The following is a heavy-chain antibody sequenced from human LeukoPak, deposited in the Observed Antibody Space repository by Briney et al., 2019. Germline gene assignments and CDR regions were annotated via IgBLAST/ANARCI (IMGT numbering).Heavy chain of an antibody. V-gene: IGHV4-59*01. CDR3: ARGYSTGSKRFSLYYYMDV. CDR1: GGSMSSYF. CDR2: IYYSGST. Sequence: SETLPLTCTVSGGSMSSYFWSWIRQPPGKGLEWIGYIYYSGSTNKNPSLKSRVTMSVESTNNQFSLKLNSVTAADTAVYYCARGYSTGSKRFSLYYYMDVWGKGTTVSVSS. J-gene: IGHJ6*03. D-gene: IGHD6-19*01.